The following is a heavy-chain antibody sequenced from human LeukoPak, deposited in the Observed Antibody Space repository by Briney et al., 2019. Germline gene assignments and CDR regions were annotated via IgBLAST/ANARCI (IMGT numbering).Heavy chain of an antibody. J-gene: IGHJ4*02. CDR2: IYYSGST. V-gene: IGHV4-59*01. CDR3: ARGVVPAAHDY. D-gene: IGHD2-2*01. CDR1: GGSISSYY. Sequence: SETLSLTCTVSGGSISSYYWSWIRQPPGKGLEWIGYIYYSGSTNYNPSLKSRVTISVDTSKNQFSLELSSVTAADTAVYYCARGVVPAAHDYWGQGTLVTVSS.